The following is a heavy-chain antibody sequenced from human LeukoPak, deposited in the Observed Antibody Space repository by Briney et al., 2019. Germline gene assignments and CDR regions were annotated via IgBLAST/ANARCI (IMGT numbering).Heavy chain of an antibody. CDR1: GGSFSGYY. Sequence: KPSETLSLTCAVYGGSFSGYYWSWIRQPPGKGLEWIGEINHSGSTNYNPSLKSRVTISVDTSKNQFSLKLSSVTAADTAVYYCARHPITIFGVNDAFDIWGQGTMVTVSS. D-gene: IGHD3-3*01. J-gene: IGHJ3*02. V-gene: IGHV4-34*01. CDR2: INHSGST. CDR3: ARHPITIFGVNDAFDI.